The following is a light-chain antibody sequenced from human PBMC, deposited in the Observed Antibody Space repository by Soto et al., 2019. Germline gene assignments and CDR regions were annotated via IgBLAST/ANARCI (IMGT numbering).Light chain of an antibody. V-gene: IGLV2-14*01. J-gene: IGLJ2*01. Sequence: QSALTQPASVSGSPGQSITISRTGTSSDVGGYNYVSWCQQHPGKAPKLMIYDVSNRPSGVSNRFSGSKSGNTASLTISGLQAEDEADYYCSSYTSSSTVVFGGGTKLTVL. CDR3: SSYTSSSTVV. CDR1: SSDVGGYNY. CDR2: DVS.